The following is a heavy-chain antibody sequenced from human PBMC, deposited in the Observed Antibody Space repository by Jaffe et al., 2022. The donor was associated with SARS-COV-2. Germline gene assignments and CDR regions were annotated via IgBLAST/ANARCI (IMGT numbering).Heavy chain of an antibody. CDR1: GYTFTGYY. CDR2: INPNSGGT. J-gene: IGHJ4*02. Sequence: QVQLVQSGAEVKKPGASVKVSCKASGYTFTGYYMHWVRQAPGQGLEWMGWINPNSGGTNYAQKFQGRVTMTRDTSISTAYMELSRLRSDDTAVYYCARALLGDYGDYEPFGYWGQGTLVTVSS. D-gene: IGHD4-17*01. CDR3: ARALLGDYGDYEPFGY. V-gene: IGHV1-2*02.